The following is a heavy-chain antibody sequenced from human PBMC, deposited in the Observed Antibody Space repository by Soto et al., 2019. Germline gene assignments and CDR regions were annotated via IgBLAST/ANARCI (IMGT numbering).Heavy chain of an antibody. CDR3: ANRGVVNLYGMDV. CDR2: ISGSGGST. CDR1: GIPFSSYA. D-gene: IGHD3-3*01. J-gene: IGHJ6*02. Sequence: PGGSLRLSCAASGIPFSSYAMSWVRQAPGKGLEGVSAISGSGGSTYYADSVKGRFTISRDNSKNTLYLQMNSLRAEDTAVYYCANRGVVNLYGMDVWGQETTVTRLL. V-gene: IGHV3-23*01.